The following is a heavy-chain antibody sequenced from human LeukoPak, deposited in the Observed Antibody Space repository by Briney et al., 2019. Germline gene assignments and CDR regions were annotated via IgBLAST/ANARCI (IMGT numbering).Heavy chain of an antibody. D-gene: IGHD3-22*01. Sequence: GALRLSCAASGFTFSSYAMSWVRQAPGKGLEWVSAISGSGGRTYYADSVKGRFTISRDNSKNTLYLQMNSLRAEEKAVYYCAKGGSRDYYDSSGYQYGYYFDYWGQGTLVTVSS. CDR2: ISGSGGRT. CDR1: GFTFSSYA. CDR3: AKGGSRDYYDSSGYQYGYYFDY. J-gene: IGHJ4*02. V-gene: IGHV3-23*01.